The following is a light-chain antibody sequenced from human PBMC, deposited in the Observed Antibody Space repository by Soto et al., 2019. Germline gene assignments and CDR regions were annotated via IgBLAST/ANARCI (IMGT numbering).Light chain of an antibody. Sequence: DIVMTQSPHSLAVFLGERATINCKSRQSVSYSSNNKNYLAWYQQKPGQPPKLLIYWASTRESGVPDRFSGSGYGTDFTLTISSLQAEDVAVYYCQQYYSTPRGFDLGTKVDI. CDR3: QQYYSTPRG. CDR2: WAS. J-gene: IGKJ1*01. V-gene: IGKV4-1*01. CDR1: QSVSYSSNNKNY.